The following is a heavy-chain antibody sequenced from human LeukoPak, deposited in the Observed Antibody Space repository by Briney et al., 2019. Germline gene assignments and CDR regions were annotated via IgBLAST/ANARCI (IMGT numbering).Heavy chain of an antibody. D-gene: IGHD2-2*01. CDR3: ASLVAKSCSSTSCSSTD. CDR2: IKHSGST. J-gene: IGHJ4*02. V-gene: IGHV4-34*01. CDR1: GGSFSGYY. Sequence: PSETLSLTCAVYGGSFSGYYWSWIRQPPRKGLEWIGEIKHSGSTNYNPSLKSRVTISVDTSKNQFSLKLSSVTAADTAVYYCASLVAKSCSSTSCSSTDWGQGTLVTVSS.